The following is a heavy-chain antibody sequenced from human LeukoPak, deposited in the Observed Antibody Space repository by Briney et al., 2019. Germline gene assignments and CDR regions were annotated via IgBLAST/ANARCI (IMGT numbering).Heavy chain of an antibody. J-gene: IGHJ5*02. V-gene: IGHV4-30-2*01. CDR3: ARDQYSSSPNWFDP. CDR1: GGSISSGGYS. Sequence: KPSETLSLTCAVSGGSISSGGYSWSWIRQPPGKGLEWIGYIYHSGSTYYNPSLKSRVTISVDTSKNQFSLKLSSVTAADTAVYYCARDQYSSSPNWFDPWGQGTLVTVSS. CDR2: IYHSGST. D-gene: IGHD6-6*01.